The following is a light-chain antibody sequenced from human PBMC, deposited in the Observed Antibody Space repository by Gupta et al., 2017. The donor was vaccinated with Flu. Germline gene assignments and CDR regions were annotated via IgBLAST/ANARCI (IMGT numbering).Light chain of an antibody. J-gene: IGKJ2*01. CDR1: QSVNMHY. CDR3: HQYGSTRGYT. Sequence: EIVLTQSLGTLSLSPGERATLSCRASQSVNMHYLAWFQQKSGQAPSLLIYGASNRATGIPDRFSGSESGTDFTLTISRLEPEDFTVYCCHQYGSTRGYTFGQGTQLEIK. V-gene: IGKV3-20*01. CDR2: GAS.